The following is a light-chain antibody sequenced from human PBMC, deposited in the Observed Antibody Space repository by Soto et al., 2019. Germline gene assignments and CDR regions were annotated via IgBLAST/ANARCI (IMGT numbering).Light chain of an antibody. CDR2: GNN. J-gene: IGLJ3*02. CDR3: QSYDSNLSGWV. Sequence: QPVLTQPPSVSGAPGQRVTISCTGSSSNIGAGYDVHWYQQLPGTAPKLLIFGNNNRPSGVPDRFSGSKSGTSASLAITGLQAEDEADYYCQSYDSNLSGWVFGGGTKLTVL. V-gene: IGLV1-40*01. CDR1: SSNIGAGYD.